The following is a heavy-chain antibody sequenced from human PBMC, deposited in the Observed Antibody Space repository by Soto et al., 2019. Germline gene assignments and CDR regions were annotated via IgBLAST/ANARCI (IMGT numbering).Heavy chain of an antibody. Sequence: QVQLQESGPGLVKPSQTLSLICTVSGGSISSGDYYWSWIRQPPGMALEWIAYIYYSGNTYYNPSLQRRVTISVDTSKNQFSLRLSSLTAADTAVYYCARLPRGNWVDHWGQGILVTVSS. J-gene: IGHJ5*02. V-gene: IGHV4-30-4*01. CDR1: GGSISSGDYY. CDR2: IYYSGNT. CDR3: ARLPRGNWVDH.